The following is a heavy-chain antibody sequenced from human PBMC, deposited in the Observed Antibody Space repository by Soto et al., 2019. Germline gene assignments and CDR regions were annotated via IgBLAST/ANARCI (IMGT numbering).Heavy chain of an antibody. Sequence: SETLSLTCAVSGGSISSSNWWSWVRQPPGKGLEWIGEIYHSGSTNYNPSLKSRVTISVDKSKNQFSLKLSSVTAADTAVYYCARSQGYCSSTSCYAVHFDYWGQGTLVTVSS. D-gene: IGHD2-2*01. J-gene: IGHJ4*02. CDR2: IYHSGST. CDR1: GGSISSSNW. CDR3: ARSQGYCSSTSCYAVHFDY. V-gene: IGHV4-4*02.